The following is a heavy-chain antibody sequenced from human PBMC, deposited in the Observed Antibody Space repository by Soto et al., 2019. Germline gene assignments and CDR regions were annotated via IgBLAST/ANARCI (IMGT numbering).Heavy chain of an antibody. CDR2: MYHSGST. CDR1: GRSISSGGDS. D-gene: IGHD2-2*01. J-gene: IGHJ4*02. V-gene: IGHV4-30-2*01. CDR3: ARVPDY. Sequence: SETLSLTCDVSGRSISSGGDSWSCIRQPPGKGLEWIGYMYHSGSTYYNPSLKSRVTISIDRSKNQFSLKLSCVTAADTAVYYCARVPDYWGQGTLVTVSS.